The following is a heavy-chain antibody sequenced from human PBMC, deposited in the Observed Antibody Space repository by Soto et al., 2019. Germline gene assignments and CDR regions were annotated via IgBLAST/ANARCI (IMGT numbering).Heavy chain of an antibody. CDR1: GGSISSSSYC. V-gene: IGHV4-39*01. J-gene: IGHJ4*02. CDR2: IYYSGST. CDR3: ATVGPDYYDNSGGDY. Sequence: YTVSGGSISSSSYCWGWIRQPPGKGLEYIGSIYYSGSTYYNPSLKSRVTISVDTSKNQFSLKLTSVTAADTAVYYCATVGPDYYDNSGGDYWGQGTLVTVSS. D-gene: IGHD3-22*01.